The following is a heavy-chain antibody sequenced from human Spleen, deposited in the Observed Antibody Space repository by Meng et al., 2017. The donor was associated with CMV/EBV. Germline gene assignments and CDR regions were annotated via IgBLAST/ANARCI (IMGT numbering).Heavy chain of an antibody. CDR2: ITGDSTYK. J-gene: IGHJ3*01. CDR1: GFSFSPYS. CDR3: ARDSDDYDFWSAYYTDAFDF. D-gene: IGHD3-3*01. V-gene: IGHV3-21*01. Sequence: GGPLRLSCVGSGFSFSPYSMSWVRQAPGKGLEWVSSITGDSTYKHYADSLKGRFTSSRDNAKNSLYLQMNSLRAEDTAVYYCARDSDDYDFWSAYYTDAFDFWGQGTMVTVSS.